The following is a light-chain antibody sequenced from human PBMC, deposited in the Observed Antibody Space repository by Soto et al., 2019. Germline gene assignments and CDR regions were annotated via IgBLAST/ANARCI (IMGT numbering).Light chain of an antibody. Sequence: EIVLTQSPGILSLSPGERATLSCRASQSVSNYLAWYQQTPGQAPRLIVYDAYNRATGIPARFSGSGSGTDFTLTISSLEPEDFAVYYCHQRSNWPPITCGQGTRLEI. CDR2: DAY. CDR3: HQRSNWPPIT. J-gene: IGKJ5*01. V-gene: IGKV3-11*01. CDR1: QSVSNY.